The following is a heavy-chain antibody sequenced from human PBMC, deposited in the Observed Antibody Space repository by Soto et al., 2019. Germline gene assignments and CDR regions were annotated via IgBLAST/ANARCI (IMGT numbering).Heavy chain of an antibody. CDR2: ISSSSSYI. V-gene: IGHV3-21*01. D-gene: IGHD5-18*01. J-gene: IGHJ4*02. CDR1: VFTFSSYS. Sequence: EVKLVESGGGLVKPGGSLRLSCAASVFTFSSYSMNWVRQAPGQGLEWVSSISSSSSYIYYADSVTGRFTISRDNAKNSLYLQMNSLRAEDTAVYYCARTRGDTAMVIDYWFQGTLVTVS. CDR3: ARTRGDTAMVIDY.